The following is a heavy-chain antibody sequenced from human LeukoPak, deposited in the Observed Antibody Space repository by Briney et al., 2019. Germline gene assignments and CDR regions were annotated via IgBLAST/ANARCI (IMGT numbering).Heavy chain of an antibody. J-gene: IGHJ4*02. D-gene: IGHD1-26*01. CDR2: IYTSGST. CDR3: ARAGYTISYYSLDY. V-gene: IGHV4-61*09. CDR1: TGSVSSGTYY. Sequence: SETLSLTCSVSTGSVSSGTYYWTWIRQPAGKGLEWIGHIYTSGSTNYNPSLGSRVTISVDTSKNQFYLKLTSVTAADTAMYYCARAGYTISYYSLDYWGQGSLVTVSS.